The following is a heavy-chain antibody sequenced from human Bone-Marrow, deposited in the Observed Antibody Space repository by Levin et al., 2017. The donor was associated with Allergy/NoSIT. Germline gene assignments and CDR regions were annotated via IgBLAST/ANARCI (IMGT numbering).Heavy chain of an antibody. CDR2: IKSLNYDGTS. J-gene: IGHJ5*02. CDR3: ARWRGPTSAGDT. CDR1: GFSFDDHC. V-gene: IGHV3-49*04. Sequence: GGSLRLSCKASGFSFDDHCVSWVRQAPGKGLEAVAFIKSLNYDGTSDYAASVKGRFTISVDGSKSIAYLQMTSLKTEDTAVYYCARWRGPTSAGDTWGQGTLVTVSS. D-gene: IGHD1-26*01.